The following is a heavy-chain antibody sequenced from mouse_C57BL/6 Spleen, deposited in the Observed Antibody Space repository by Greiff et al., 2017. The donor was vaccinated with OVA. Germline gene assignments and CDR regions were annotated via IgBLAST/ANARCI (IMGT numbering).Heavy chain of an antibody. J-gene: IGHJ1*03. CDR2: FYPGSGSI. D-gene: IGHD1-1*01. CDR1: GYTFTEYT. Sequence: VQLQQSGAELVKPGASVKLSCKASGYTFTEYTIHWVKQRSGQGLEWIGWFYPGSGSIKYNEKFKDKATLTADKSSSTAYMELSRMTSEDSAVYFWAGHGGGGYYYGSDWYFDVWGTGTTVTVSS. V-gene: IGHV1-62-2*01. CDR3: AGHGGGGYYYGSDWYFDV.